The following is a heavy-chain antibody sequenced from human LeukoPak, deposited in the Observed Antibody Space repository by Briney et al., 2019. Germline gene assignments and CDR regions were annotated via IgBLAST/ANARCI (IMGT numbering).Heavy chain of an antibody. CDR2: INHSGST. CDR3: ARGPRQGYTMVRLFDP. V-gene: IGHV4-34*01. J-gene: IGHJ5*02. CDR1: GGSFSGYY. Sequence: SETLSLTCAVYGGSFSGYYWSWIRQPPGKGLEWIGEINHSGSTNYNPSLKSRVTISVDTSKNQFSLKLSSVTAADTAVYYCARGPRQGYTMVRLFDPWGQGTLVTVSS. D-gene: IGHD3-10*01.